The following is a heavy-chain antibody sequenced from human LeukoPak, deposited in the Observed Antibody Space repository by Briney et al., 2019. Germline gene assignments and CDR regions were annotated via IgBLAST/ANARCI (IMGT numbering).Heavy chain of an antibody. CDR2: IYYSGST. D-gene: IGHD6-19*01. J-gene: IGHJ4*02. Sequence: SETLSLTCTVSGGSISSYYWSWIRQPPGKGLEWIGYIYYSGSTNYNPSLKSRVTISVDTSKNQFSLKLSSVTAADTAVYYCARDDSSGSTGVDYWGQGTLVTVSS. CDR3: ARDDSSGSTGVDY. V-gene: IGHV4-59*01. CDR1: GGSISSYY.